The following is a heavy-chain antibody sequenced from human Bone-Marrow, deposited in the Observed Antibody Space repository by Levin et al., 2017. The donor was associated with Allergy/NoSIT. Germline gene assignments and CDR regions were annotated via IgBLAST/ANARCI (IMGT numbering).Heavy chain of an antibody. CDR1: GFAFSSSW. J-gene: IGHJ4*02. Sequence: GGSLRLSCAASGFAFSSSWMDWVRQAPGKGLEWVANINEEGSENHYVDSVKGRFTVFRDNAKNSQYLQMNSLRAEDAAVYYCSRSLNYWGQGILVTVSS. CDR3: SRSLNY. CDR2: INEEGSEN. V-gene: IGHV3-7*01.